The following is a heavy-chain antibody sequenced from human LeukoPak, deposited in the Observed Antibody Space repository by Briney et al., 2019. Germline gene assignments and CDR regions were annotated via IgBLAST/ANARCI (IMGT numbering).Heavy chain of an antibody. J-gene: IGHJ6*02. CDR2: IIPILGIA. CDR3: ARDVGGVIITGGYNYYYGMDV. CDR1: GGTFSSYA. V-gene: IGHV1-69*04. Sequence: ASVKVSCKASGGTFSSYAISWVRQAPGQGLEWMGRIIPILGIANYAQKFQGRVTITADKSTSTAYMELSSLRSEDTAVYYCARDVGGVIITGGYNYYYGMDVWGQGTTVTVSS. D-gene: IGHD3-10*01.